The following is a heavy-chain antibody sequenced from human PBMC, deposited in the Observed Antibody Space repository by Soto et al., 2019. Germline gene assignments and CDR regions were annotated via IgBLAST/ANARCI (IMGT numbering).Heavy chain of an antibody. CDR1: GFTFSTYA. CDR3: AKPYCSSASCYEVYWYFDL. Sequence: PGGSLRLSCAASGFTFSTYAMSWVRQAPGKGLEWVSGISAGGGTTYYAESVKGRFTISRDNSKNTLHLQMDSLRAEDTAIYYCAKPYCSSASCYEVYWYFDLWGRGTLVTVSS. V-gene: IGHV3-23*01. J-gene: IGHJ2*01. CDR2: ISAGGGTT. D-gene: IGHD2-2*01.